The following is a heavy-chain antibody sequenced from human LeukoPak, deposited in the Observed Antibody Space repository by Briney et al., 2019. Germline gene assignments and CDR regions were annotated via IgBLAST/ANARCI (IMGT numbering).Heavy chain of an antibody. CDR3: ARDKDYYGSGSYSYYYYYGMDV. D-gene: IGHD3-10*01. J-gene: IGHJ6*02. V-gene: IGHV1-69*04. Sequence: ASVKVSCKASGGTFSSYAISWVRQAPGQGLEWMGRIIPILGIANYAQKFQGRVTITADKSTSTAYMELSSLRSEDTAVYYCARDKDYYGSGSYSYYYYYGMDVWGQGTTVTVSS. CDR1: GGTFSSYA. CDR2: IIPILGIA.